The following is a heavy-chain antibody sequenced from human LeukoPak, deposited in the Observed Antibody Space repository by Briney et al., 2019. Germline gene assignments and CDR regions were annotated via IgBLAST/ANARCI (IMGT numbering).Heavy chain of an antibody. CDR1: GFTFSSYA. V-gene: IGHV3-30-3*01. D-gene: IGHD1-26*01. CDR2: ISYDGSNK. Sequence: GGSLRLSCAASGFTFSSYAMHWVRQAPGKGLEWVAVISYDGSNKYYADSVKGRFTISRDNSKNTLYLQMNSLRAEDTAVYYCAKDPHYSGSSNYYYYGMDVWGQGTTVTVSS. J-gene: IGHJ6*02. CDR3: AKDPHYSGSSNYYYYGMDV.